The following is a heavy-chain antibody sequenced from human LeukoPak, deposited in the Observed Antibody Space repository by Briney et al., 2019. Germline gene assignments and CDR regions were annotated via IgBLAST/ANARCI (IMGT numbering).Heavy chain of an antibody. CDR2: VYYSGST. J-gene: IGHJ4*02. D-gene: IGHD5-18*01. Sequence: PSETLSLTCTVSGGSISSYYWSWIRQPPRKGLEWIGYVYYSGSTNYNPSLKSRVTISVDTSNNQFSLKLNSVTAADTAVYYCVRHTTMAAWHFEHWGQGTLVTVSS. V-gene: IGHV4-59*08. CDR1: GGSISSYY. CDR3: VRHTTMAAWHFEH.